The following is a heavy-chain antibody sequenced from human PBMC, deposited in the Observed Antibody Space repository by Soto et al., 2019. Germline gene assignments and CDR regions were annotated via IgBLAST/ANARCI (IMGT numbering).Heavy chain of an antibody. V-gene: IGHV3-53*01. Sequence: GGSLRLSCAASGFTVSSNYMSWVRQAPGKGLEWVSVIYSGGSTYYADSVKGRFTISRDNSKNTLYLQMKSLRAEDTAVYYCARDYDSSGYYQDNWFDPWGQGTLVTVSS. CDR2: IYSGGST. D-gene: IGHD3-22*01. J-gene: IGHJ5*02. CDR3: ARDYDSSGYYQDNWFDP. CDR1: GFTVSSNY.